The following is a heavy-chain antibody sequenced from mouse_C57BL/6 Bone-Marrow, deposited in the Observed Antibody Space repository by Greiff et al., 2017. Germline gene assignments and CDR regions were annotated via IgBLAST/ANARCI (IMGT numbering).Heavy chain of an antibody. V-gene: IGHV1-81*01. CDR2: IYPRSGNT. CDR3: ARRGDGYYPDY. D-gene: IGHD2-3*01. J-gene: IGHJ2*01. Sequence: QVQLQQSGAELARPGASVKLSCKASGYTFTGYGISWVKQRTGQGLEWIGEIYPRSGNTYYNEKFKGKATLTADKSSSTAYMELRSLTSEDSAVYFCARRGDGYYPDYWGQGTTLTVSS. CDR1: GYTFTGYG.